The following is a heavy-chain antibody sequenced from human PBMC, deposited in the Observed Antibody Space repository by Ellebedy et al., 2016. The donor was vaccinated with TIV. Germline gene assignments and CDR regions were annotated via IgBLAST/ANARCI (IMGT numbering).Heavy chain of an antibody. V-gene: IGHV3-66*01. CDR1: GLIVRSNY. CDR3: VLDGYCSGGNCNYYHGMDV. CDR2: IYSGGTT. Sequence: GESLKISCAASGLIVRSNYMSWVRQAPGKGLEWVSVIYSGGTTYYADSVKGRFTMSRDNSKNTLYLRLNSLTDEDTAVYYCVLDGYCSGGNCNYYHGMDVWGRGTTVIVSS. J-gene: IGHJ6*02. D-gene: IGHD2-15*01.